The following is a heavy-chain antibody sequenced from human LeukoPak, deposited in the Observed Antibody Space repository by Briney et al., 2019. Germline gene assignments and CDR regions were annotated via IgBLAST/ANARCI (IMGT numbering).Heavy chain of an antibody. CDR2: INPKSGAA. J-gene: IGHJ4*02. CDR3: ARGAEAETSPLDF. CDR1: GYIFSDYY. Sequence: ASVTVSCMASGYIFSDYYMHWVRQAPGQGLEWLGWINPKSGAADYAQQFRGRVTMTRDTSINTDYMEMKRVTSDDTAVYYCARGAEAETSPLDFWGQGTLVIVS. D-gene: IGHD6-13*01. V-gene: IGHV1-2*02.